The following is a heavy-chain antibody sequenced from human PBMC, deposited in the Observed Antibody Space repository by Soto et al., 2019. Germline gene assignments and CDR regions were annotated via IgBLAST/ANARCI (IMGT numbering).Heavy chain of an antibody. CDR2: IYHSGST. D-gene: IGHD2-15*01. J-gene: IGHJ4*02. CDR1: GGSISSGGYS. Sequence: LSLTCAVSGGSISSGGYSWSWIRQPPGKGLEWIGYIYHSGSTYYNPSLKSRVTISVDRSKNQFSLKLSSVTAADTAVYYCARTGSGLFDYWGQGTLVTVSS. CDR3: ARTGSGLFDY. V-gene: IGHV4-30-2*01.